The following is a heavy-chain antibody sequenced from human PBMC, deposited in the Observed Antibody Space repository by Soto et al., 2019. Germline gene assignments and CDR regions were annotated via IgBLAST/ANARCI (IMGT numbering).Heavy chain of an antibody. J-gene: IGHJ6*02. Sequence: PGESLKISCKGSGYSFTSYWIGWVRQMPGKGLEWMGIINPADSDTRYSPSFQGQVTISADKSINTAYPQWSSLKASDTAMYYCARHLDSSGQNYYYYYGIDAWGQGTTVTVSS. CDR2: INPADSDT. CDR3: ARHLDSSGQNYYYYYGIDA. D-gene: IGHD6-19*01. CDR1: GYSFTSYW. V-gene: IGHV5-51*01.